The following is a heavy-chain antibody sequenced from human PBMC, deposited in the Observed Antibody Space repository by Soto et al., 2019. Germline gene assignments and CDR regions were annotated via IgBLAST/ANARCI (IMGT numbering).Heavy chain of an antibody. CDR3: ANEGAYYYDSPGFRH. V-gene: IGHV3-23*01. CDR1: GFIFRSYT. J-gene: IGHJ4*02. CDR2: ISDSGVGT. D-gene: IGHD3-22*01. Sequence: EVQLLESGGGLGQPGGSLRLSCAVSGFIFRSYTMSWVRQAPGKGLEWVSGISDSGVGTYYADSVKGRFTISRDNSKNTLHLHMNSLRVEDTAVYYCANEGAYYYDSPGFRHWGQGTLVIVSS.